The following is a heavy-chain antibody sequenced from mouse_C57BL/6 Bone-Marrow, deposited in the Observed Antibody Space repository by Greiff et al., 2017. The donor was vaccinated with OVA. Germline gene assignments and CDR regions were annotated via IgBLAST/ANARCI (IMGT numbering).Heavy chain of an antibody. V-gene: IGHV1-81*01. D-gene: IGHD2-3*01. CDR3: ARRGWLLPYYFDY. J-gene: IGHJ2*01. Sequence: SGAELARPGASVKLSCKASGYTFTSYGISWVKQRTGQGLEWIGEIYPRSGNTYYNEKFKGKATLTADKSSSTAYMELRSLTSEDSAVYFCARRGWLLPYYFDYWGQGTTLTVSS. CDR1: GYTFTSYG. CDR2: IYPRSGNT.